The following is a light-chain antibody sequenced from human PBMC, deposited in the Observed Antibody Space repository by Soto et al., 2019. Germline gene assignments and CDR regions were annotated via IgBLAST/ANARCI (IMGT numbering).Light chain of an antibody. CDR2: KAS. V-gene: IGKV1-5*03. J-gene: IGKJ4*01. CDR3: QQYNTYPLT. Sequence: DIQMTQSPSTLSASVGDRVTITCRASQSISTWLAWYQQKPWKAPKLLIYKASSLEGGVPSRFSGSGSGTDFNITISSLQPDDFATYYCQQYNTYPLTFGGGTTVEIK. CDR1: QSISTW.